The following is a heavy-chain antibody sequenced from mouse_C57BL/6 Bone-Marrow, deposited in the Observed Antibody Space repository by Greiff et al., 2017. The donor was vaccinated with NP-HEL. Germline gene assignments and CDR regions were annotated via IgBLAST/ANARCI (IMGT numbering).Heavy chain of an antibody. CDR3: TLGWLLPYYYAMDY. CDR2: IYPGNSDT. J-gene: IGHJ4*01. V-gene: IGHV1-5*01. Sequence: VHVKQSGTVLARPGASVKMSCKTSGYTFTSYWMHWVKQRPGQGLEWIGAIYPGNSDTSYNQKFKGKAKLTAVTSASTAYMELSSLTNEDSAVYYCTLGWLLPYYYAMDYWGQGTSVTVSS. D-gene: IGHD2-3*01. CDR1: GYTFTSYW.